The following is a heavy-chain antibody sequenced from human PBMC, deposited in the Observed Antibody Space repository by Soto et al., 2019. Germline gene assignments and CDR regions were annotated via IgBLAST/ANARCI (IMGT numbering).Heavy chain of an antibody. V-gene: IGHV3-53*04. CDR3: ARDRQSSGWLDAFDV. D-gene: IGHD6-19*01. Sequence: GGSLRLSCAASGFTVSSNYMSWVRQAPGKGLEWVSVIFTGGSTYYADSVKGRFTISRHSSMNTVYLQMDSLRAEDTAVYYCARDRQSSGWLDAFDVWAQGTMVTVSS. CDR1: GFTVSSNY. CDR2: IFTGGST. J-gene: IGHJ3*01.